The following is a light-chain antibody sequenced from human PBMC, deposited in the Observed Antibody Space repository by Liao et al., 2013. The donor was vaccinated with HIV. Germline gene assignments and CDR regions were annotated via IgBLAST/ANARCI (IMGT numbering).Light chain of an antibody. Sequence: SYVLTQPPSLSVAPGKTATITCGGDNIGTKSVHWYQQKPGQAPLVVIYYDTDRPSGIPERFSGSNSGNTATLTISRVEAGDEADYYCQVWDTTSDHPVVFGRGTKLT. CDR3: QVWDTTSDHPVV. V-gene: IGLV3-21*01. CDR2: YDT. CDR1: NIGTKS. J-gene: IGLJ2*01.